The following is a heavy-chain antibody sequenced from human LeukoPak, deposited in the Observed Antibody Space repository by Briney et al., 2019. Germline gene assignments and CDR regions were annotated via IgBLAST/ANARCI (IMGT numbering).Heavy chain of an antibody. D-gene: IGHD1-26*01. CDR3: AVGELPDY. CDR1: GFTFSSYG. V-gene: IGHV3-NL1*01. Sequence: GGSLRLSCAASGFTFSSYGMHWVRQAPGKGLEWVSVIYSGGSTYYADSVKGRFTISRDNSKNTLYLQMNSLRAEDTAVYYCAVGELPDYWGQGTLVTVSS. CDR2: IYSGGST. J-gene: IGHJ4*02.